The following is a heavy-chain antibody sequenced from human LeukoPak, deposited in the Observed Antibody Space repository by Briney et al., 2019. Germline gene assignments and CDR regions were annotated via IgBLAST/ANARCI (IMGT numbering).Heavy chain of an antibody. Sequence: SETLSLTCTVSGGSISSSGYYWSWIRQHPGKGLEWIGYIYYSGSTYYNPSLKSRVAISVDTSKNEFSLKLSSVTAADTALYYCVRGDCSSISCYSTAHWGQGTRVTVSS. J-gene: IGHJ4*02. V-gene: IGHV4-31*03. CDR2: IYYSGST. CDR3: VRGDCSSISCYSTAH. CDR1: GGSISSSGYY. D-gene: IGHD2-2*01.